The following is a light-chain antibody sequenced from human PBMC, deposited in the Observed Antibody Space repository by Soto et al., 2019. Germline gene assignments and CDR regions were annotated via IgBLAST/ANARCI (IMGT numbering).Light chain of an antibody. CDR3: QQRFNWPLT. CDR2: DAS. J-gene: IGKJ4*01. Sequence: EIVLTQSPATLSLSPGQRATLSCRASQSVSSYLAWYRQKPGQAPRLLIYDASNRASGIPARFSGSGSGTDFPLTINSLEPEDSAVYFCQQRFNWPLTFGGGTKVEIK. CDR1: QSVSSY. V-gene: IGKV3-11*01.